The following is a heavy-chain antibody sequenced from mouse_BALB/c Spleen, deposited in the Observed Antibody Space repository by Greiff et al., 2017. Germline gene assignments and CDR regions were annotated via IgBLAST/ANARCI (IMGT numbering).Heavy chain of an antibody. CDR2: ISSGGSYT. J-gene: IGHJ4*01. CDR1: GFTFSSYT. D-gene: IGHD2-10*02. CDR3: TRSGGYGNYAMDY. Sequence: EVKLQESGGGLVKPGGSLKLSCAASGFTFSSYTMSWVRQTPEKRLEWVATISSGGSYTYYPDSVKGRFTISRDNAKNTLYLQMSSLKSEDTAMYYCTRSGGYGNYAMDYWGQGTSVTVSS. V-gene: IGHV5-6-4*01.